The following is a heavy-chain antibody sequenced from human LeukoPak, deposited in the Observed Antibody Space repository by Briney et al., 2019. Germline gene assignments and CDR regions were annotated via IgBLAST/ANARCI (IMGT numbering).Heavy chain of an antibody. V-gene: IGHV3-48*01. CDR1: GFTFSSYS. J-gene: IGHJ6*03. CDR3: ARAQYSGYDYGYYYYYMDV. D-gene: IGHD5-12*01. Sequence: GGSLRLSCAASGFTFSSYSMNWVRQAPGKGLEWVSYISSSSSTIYYADSVKGRFTISRDNAKNSLYLQMNSLRAEDTAVYYCARAQYSGYDYGYYYYYMDVWGKGTTVTVSS. CDR2: ISSSSSTI.